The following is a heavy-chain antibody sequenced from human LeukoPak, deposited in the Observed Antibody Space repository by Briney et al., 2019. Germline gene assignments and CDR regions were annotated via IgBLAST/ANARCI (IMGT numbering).Heavy chain of an antibody. CDR2: TYYRSKWYN. CDR3: ARASSPSYQTPKQFDY. D-gene: IGHD6-6*01. J-gene: IGHJ4*02. CDR1: GDSVSSNSAA. Sequence: SQTLSLTCAISGDSVSSNSAAWNWIRQSPSRGLEWLGRTYYRSKWYNDYAVSVKSRITINPDTSKNQFSLQLNSVTPEDTAVYYCARASSPSYQTPKQFDYWGQGTLVTVSS. V-gene: IGHV6-1*01.